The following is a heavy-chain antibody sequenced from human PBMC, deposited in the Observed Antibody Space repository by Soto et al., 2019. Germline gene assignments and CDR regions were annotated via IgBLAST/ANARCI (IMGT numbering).Heavy chain of an antibody. CDR1: EFTFSSYG. V-gene: IGHV3-33*08. J-gene: IGHJ4*02. D-gene: IGHD3-3*01. CDR2: MWYGGSNK. CDR3: AREDYDFLSGSRRAHYFDF. Sequence: GGPMRLSCAPPEFTFSSYGMHWVRQVPGEPPSGEAVMWYGGSNKYYADSETARFTIARDHSKNPPDLQMPSLRPEDTALSHGAREDYDFLSGSRRAHYFDFWGQGTLVSVSS.